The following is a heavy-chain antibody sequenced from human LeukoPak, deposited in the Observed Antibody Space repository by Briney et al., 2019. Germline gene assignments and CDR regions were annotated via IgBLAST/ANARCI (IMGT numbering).Heavy chain of an antibody. V-gene: IGHV3-11*01. CDR3: ATDGAGFDT. J-gene: IGHJ5*02. CDR2: INIGGTNT. Sequence: PGGSLRLYCAASGLTFSDYYMSWIHQAPGKGLEWLSYINIGGTNTHYADSVKGRFTISRDNAKKSLYLEMTNLRAEDTAVYYCATDGAGFDTWGQGVLVTVSS. CDR1: GLTFSDYY.